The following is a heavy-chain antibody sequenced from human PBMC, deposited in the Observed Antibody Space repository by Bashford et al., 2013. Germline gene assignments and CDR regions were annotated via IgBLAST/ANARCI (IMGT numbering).Heavy chain of an antibody. J-gene: IGHJ3*02. Sequence: WVRQAPGQGLEWMGWINPNNGGTNYAQKFQGRVTMTRDTSISTAYMELSSLRSEDTAMYYCARQYSGSRYTFDIWGQGTMVTVSS. V-gene: IGHV1-2*02. D-gene: IGHD1-26*01. CDR2: INPNNGGT. CDR3: ARQYSGSRYTFDI.